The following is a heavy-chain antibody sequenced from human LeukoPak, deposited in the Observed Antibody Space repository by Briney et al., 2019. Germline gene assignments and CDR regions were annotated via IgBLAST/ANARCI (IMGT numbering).Heavy chain of an antibody. J-gene: IGHJ4*02. Sequence: PGGSLRLSCADSGFSFNTYAMTWVRQAPGKGLEWVSGISGSGGSTYYADSVKGRFAISRDNSENTVYLQMNSLRAEDTAVYYCAKLSAPTSGYFDYWGQGTLVTVSS. CDR1: GFSFNTYA. CDR2: ISGSGGST. CDR3: AKLSAPTSGYFDY. V-gene: IGHV3-23*01. D-gene: IGHD2-15*01.